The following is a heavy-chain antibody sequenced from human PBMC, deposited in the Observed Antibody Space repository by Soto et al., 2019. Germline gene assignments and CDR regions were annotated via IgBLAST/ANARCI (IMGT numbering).Heavy chain of an antibody. D-gene: IGHD4-4*01. Sequence: QVQLQESGPGLVKPSGTLSLTCAVSSGSISSSNWWSWVRQPPGKGLEWIGEIYHSGSTNYNPSLKSRVTISVDKSKNQSSLKVSSVTAADTAVYYCASNLITVTMRRYYSCMDAWGKGTTVTVSS. CDR2: IYHSGST. V-gene: IGHV4-4*02. CDR1: SGSISSSNW. CDR3: ASNLITVTMRRYYSCMDA. J-gene: IGHJ6*03.